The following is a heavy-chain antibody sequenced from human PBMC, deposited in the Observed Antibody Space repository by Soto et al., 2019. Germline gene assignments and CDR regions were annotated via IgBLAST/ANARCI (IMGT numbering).Heavy chain of an antibody. CDR3: ARGYSSSLPFDY. J-gene: IGHJ4*02. Sequence: ESGGGLIQPGGSLRLSCAASGFTVSSNYMSWVRKAPGKGLEWVSVIYSGGSTYYADSVKGRFTISRDNSKNTLYLQMNSLRAEDTAVYYCARGYSSSLPFDYWGQGTLVTVSS. D-gene: IGHD6-6*01. CDR1: GFTVSSNY. V-gene: IGHV3-53*01. CDR2: IYSGGST.